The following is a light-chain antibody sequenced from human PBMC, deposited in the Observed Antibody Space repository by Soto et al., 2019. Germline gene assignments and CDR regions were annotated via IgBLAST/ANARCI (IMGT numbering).Light chain of an antibody. V-gene: IGLV2-14*01. J-gene: IGLJ1*01. CDR3: SSYTSSSTLYV. Sequence: QSALTQPASVSGSPGQSITISCTGTSSDVGGYKYVSWYQQHPGKAPKLMIYDVSNRPSGVSNRFSGSKSGNTASLNISGLQAEDEADYYCSSYTSSSTLYVFGTGTKLTVL. CDR1: SSDVGGYKY. CDR2: DVS.